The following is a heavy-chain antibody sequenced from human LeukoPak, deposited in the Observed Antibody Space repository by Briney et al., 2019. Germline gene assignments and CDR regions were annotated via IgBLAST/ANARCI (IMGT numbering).Heavy chain of an antibody. J-gene: IGHJ4*02. CDR3: ARGNPLSDWYAHFDY. CDR1: GGTISSYY. D-gene: IGHD6-19*01. CDR2: IHDSGST. V-gene: IGHV4-59*01. Sequence: PSETLSLTCTVSGGTISSYYWNWIRQPPGKGLEWIGYIHDSGSTKYNPSLKSRVTISVETPKNQFSLKLSSVTAADTAVYYCARGNPLSDWYAHFDYWGQGTLVAVSS.